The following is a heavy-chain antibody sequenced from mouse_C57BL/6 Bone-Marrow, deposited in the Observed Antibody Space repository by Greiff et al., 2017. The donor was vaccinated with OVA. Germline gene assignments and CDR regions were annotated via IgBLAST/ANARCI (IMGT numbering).Heavy chain of an antibody. Sequence: VQLVESGPELVKPGASVKISCKASGYTFTDYYINWVKQRPGQGLEWIGWIFPGSGSTYYNEKFKGKATLTVDKSSSTAYMLLSSLTSEDSAVYFCARERVYGNYLFAYWGQGTLVTVSA. V-gene: IGHV1-75*01. CDR1: GYTFTDYY. CDR2: IFPGSGST. D-gene: IGHD2-1*01. J-gene: IGHJ3*01. CDR3: ARERVYGNYLFAY.